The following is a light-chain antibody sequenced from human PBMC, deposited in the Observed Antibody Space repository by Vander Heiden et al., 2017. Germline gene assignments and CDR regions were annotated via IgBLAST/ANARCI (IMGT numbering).Light chain of an antibody. CDR1: SSNIGAGYD. CDR3: QSSDTSLGGSV. CDR2: GNN. Sequence: QSVLTLPPSESVAPGRRGTLSCTGGSSNIGAGYDVHWYQQHPGTAPKLIIYGNNKRPSGVPNRFSGSKSGTSASLAITGLQAEDEADYFCQSSDTSLGGSVFGGGTKVTVL. J-gene: IGLJ3*02. V-gene: IGLV1-40*01.